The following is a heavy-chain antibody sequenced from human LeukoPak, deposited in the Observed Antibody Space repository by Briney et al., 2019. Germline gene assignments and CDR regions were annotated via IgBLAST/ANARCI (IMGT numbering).Heavy chain of an antibody. CDR3: ANLDTAMVYYYGMDI. Sequence: GGSLRLSCAASGFTFSSYAMSWVRQAPGKGLEWVSDISGSGGSTYYADPVKGRFTISRDNSKNTLYLQMNSLRAEDTAVYYCANLDTAMVYYYGMDIWGQGTTVTVSS. V-gene: IGHV3-23*01. CDR1: GFTFSSYA. CDR2: ISGSGGST. D-gene: IGHD5-18*01. J-gene: IGHJ6*02.